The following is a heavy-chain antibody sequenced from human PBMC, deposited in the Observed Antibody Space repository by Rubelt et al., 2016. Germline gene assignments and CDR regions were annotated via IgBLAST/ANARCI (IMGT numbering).Heavy chain of an antibody. CDR2: FDPEDGET. CDR3: ATASPYCSGGSCY. Sequence: QVQLVQSGAEVKKPGASVKVSCKVSGYTLTELSMHWVRQAPGKGLEWMGGFDPEDGETIYAMKFQGRVTMTEDTSTDRAYMELSSLRSEDTAVYYCATASPYCSGGSCYWGQGTLVTVPS. J-gene: IGHJ4*02. D-gene: IGHD2-15*01. CDR1: GYTLTELS. V-gene: IGHV1-24*01.